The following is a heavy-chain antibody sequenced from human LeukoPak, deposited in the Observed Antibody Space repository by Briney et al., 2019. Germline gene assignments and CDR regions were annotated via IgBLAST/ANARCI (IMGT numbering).Heavy chain of an antibody. J-gene: IGHJ4*02. CDR2: FDADPSET. V-gene: IGHV1-24*01. CDR1: GYSLSELF. D-gene: IGHD3-3*01. CDR3: TTSRGDFHFDY. Sequence: ASVKVSCKVSGYSLSELFIHWVRQAPGKGLEWMGGFDADPSETIYAQKFEGRVTMTEDTSTDTAYMELSSLTSEDTAVYYCTTSRGDFHFDYWGQGTLVTVSS.